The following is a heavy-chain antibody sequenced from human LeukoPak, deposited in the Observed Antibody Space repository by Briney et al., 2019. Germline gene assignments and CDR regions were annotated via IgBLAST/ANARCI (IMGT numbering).Heavy chain of an antibody. CDR3: ARSYYYDSSGPMDV. CDR2: IYYSGST. D-gene: IGHD3-22*01. J-gene: IGHJ6*02. V-gene: IGHV4-39*01. Sequence: SETLSLTCNVSGGSISSSSYYWGWIRQPPGKGLEWIGSIYYSGSTYYNPSLKSRVTISVDTSKNQFSLKLSSVTAADTAVYYCARSYYYDSSGPMDVWGQGTTVTVSS. CDR1: GGSISSSSYY.